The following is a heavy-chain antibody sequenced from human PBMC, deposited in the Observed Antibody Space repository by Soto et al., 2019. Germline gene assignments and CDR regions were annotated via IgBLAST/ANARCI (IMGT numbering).Heavy chain of an antibody. Sequence: GGSLRLSCAASGFTFSSYSMNWVRQAPGKGLEWVSYISSSSSTIYYADSVKGRFTISRDNAKNSLYLQMNSLRAEDTAVYYCARDSRVAVAGKDYWGQGTLVTVSS. CDR3: ARDSRVAVAGKDY. CDR1: GFTFSSYS. CDR2: ISSSSSTI. D-gene: IGHD6-19*01. J-gene: IGHJ4*02. V-gene: IGHV3-48*01.